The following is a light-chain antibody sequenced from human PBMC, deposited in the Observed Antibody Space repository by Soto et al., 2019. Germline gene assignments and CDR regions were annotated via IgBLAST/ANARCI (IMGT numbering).Light chain of an antibody. CDR2: DAS. V-gene: IGKV3-11*01. Sequence: EIVLTQSPATLSLSPGERATLSCRASQSVSSYLAWYQQKPGQAPRLLIYDASNRATGILARFSGSGSGTHFTLTISSLEPEDFAVYYCQQRSNWPRGTFGQGTRLEIK. CDR1: QSVSSY. J-gene: IGKJ5*01. CDR3: QQRSNWPRGT.